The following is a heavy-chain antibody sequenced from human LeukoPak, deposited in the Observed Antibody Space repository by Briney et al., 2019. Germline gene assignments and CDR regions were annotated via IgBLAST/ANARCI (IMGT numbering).Heavy chain of an antibody. V-gene: IGHV3-53*01. Sequence: GGSLRLSCAASGVTLSTYAMSWVRQAPGKGLEWVSVIYSGGSTYYADSVKGRFTISRDNSKNTLYLQMNSLRAEDTAVYYCARDNNYGMDVWGQGTTVTVSS. CDR3: ARDNNYGMDV. CDR2: IYSGGST. J-gene: IGHJ6*02. D-gene: IGHD2/OR15-2a*01. CDR1: GVTLSTYA.